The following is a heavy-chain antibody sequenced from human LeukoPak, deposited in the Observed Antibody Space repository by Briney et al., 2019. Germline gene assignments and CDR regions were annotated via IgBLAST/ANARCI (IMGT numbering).Heavy chain of an antibody. CDR1: GYTFTSYY. V-gene: IGHV1-2*02. CDR3: ARAGVWDYSDTSGYHNAAFDI. J-gene: IGHJ3*02. Sequence: GASVKVSCKASGYTFTSYYMHWVRQAPGQGLEWMGRINTNSGGTNYAQKFQGRVTVTRDTSINTAYMELSRLRSDDTAVYYCARAGVWDYSDTSGYHNAAFDIWGQGTMVTVSS. D-gene: IGHD3-22*01. CDR2: INTNSGGT.